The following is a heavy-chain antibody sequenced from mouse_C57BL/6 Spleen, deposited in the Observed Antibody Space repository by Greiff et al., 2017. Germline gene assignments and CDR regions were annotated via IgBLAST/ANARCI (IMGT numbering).Heavy chain of an antibody. Sequence: VQLQQPGTELVKPGASVKLSCKASGYTFTSYWMHWVKQRPGQGLEWIGNINPSNGGTNYNEKFKSKATLTVDKSSSTAYMHLSSLTSEDSAVXDCNYGNYDDWYFDVWGTGTTVTVSS. J-gene: IGHJ1*03. CDR3: NYGNYDDWYFDV. V-gene: IGHV1-53*01. CDR2: INPSNGGT. D-gene: IGHD2-1*01. CDR1: GYTFTSYW.